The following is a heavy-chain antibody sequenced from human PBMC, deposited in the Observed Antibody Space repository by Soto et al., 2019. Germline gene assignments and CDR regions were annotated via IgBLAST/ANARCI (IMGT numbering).Heavy chain of an antibody. V-gene: IGHV3-30*18. Sequence: PGGSLRLSCAASGFTFSSYGMHWVRQAPGKGLEWVAVISYDGSNKYYADSVKGRFTISRDNSKNTLYLQMNSLRAEDTAVYYCAKPANETSKRWLQLRIAPWFDPWGQGTLVTVSS. CDR3: AKPANETSKRWLQLRIAPWFDP. CDR1: GFTFSSYG. CDR2: ISYDGSNK. D-gene: IGHD5-12*01. J-gene: IGHJ5*02.